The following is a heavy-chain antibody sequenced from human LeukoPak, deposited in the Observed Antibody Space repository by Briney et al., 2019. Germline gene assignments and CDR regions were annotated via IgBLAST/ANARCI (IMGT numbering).Heavy chain of an antibody. CDR3: AKDPGY. CDR2: ISYDGSNK. V-gene: IGHV3-30*18. Sequence: GRSLRLSCAASGFTFSSYGMHWVRQAPGKGLEWVAVISYDGSNKNYADSVKGRFTISRDNSKNTLYLQMNSLRAEDTAVYYCAKDPGYWGQGTLVTVSS. CDR1: GFTFSSYG. J-gene: IGHJ4*02.